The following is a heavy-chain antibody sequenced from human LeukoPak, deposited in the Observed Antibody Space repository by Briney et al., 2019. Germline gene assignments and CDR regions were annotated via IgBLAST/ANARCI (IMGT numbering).Heavy chain of an antibody. J-gene: IGHJ5*02. CDR2: INPSGGST. Sequence: GASVKVSCKASGYTFTSYYMHWVRQAPGQGLEWMGIINPSGGSTSYAQKFQGRVTMTRDMATSTDYMEVSSLRSEDTAVYYCARDNSVGDSAWWFDPWGQGTLVTVSS. D-gene: IGHD5-12*01. CDR3: ARDNSVGDSAWWFDP. CDR1: GYTFTSYY. V-gene: IGHV1-46*01.